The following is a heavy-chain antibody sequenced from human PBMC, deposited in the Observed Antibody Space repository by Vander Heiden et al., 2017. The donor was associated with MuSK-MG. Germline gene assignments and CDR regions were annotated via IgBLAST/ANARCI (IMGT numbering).Heavy chain of an antibody. CDR2: IRAIGGST. CDR3: ARSWEPLAYYYYMDG. CDR1: GFTFSSHS. Sequence: EVQVWESGGGLVQPGGSLRLSCAGSGFTFSSHSMTWVRKAPGKGPEGVAGIRAIGGSTHYEDSGKGRFTISRDNSNNILYRKMNSLRAEDTAVDYCARSWEPLAYYYYMDGWGKGTTVTVSS. V-gene: IGHV3-23*01. D-gene: IGHD1-26*01. J-gene: IGHJ6*03.